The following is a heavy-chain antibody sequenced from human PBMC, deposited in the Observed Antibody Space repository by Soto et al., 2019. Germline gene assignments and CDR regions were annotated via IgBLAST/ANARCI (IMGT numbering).Heavy chain of an antibody. V-gene: IGHV5-51*01. CDR3: TTRQAVKGYYYYGMDV. CDR1: GYSFTSYW. D-gene: IGHD4-17*01. J-gene: IGHJ6*02. CDR2: LYPGYSAT. Sequence: GEVLKISCKGSGYSFTSYWIGLVRQMPGKGLEGMGLLYPGYSATRYSPSFQGQVTIAADKSISTAYLQWSSLKASDTAMYYCTTRQAVKGYYYYGMDVWGQGTTVTVSS.